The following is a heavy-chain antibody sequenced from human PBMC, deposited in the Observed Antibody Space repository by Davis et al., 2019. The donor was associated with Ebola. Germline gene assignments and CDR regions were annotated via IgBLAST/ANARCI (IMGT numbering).Heavy chain of an antibody. CDR2: ISAYNGNT. CDR1: GYTFSAYG. V-gene: IGHV1-18*01. D-gene: IGHD3-3*01. J-gene: IGHJ6*04. CDR3: AKSGLSFGVVKYHYGMDV. Sequence: AASVKVSCKASGYTFSAYGVSWVRQAPGQGLEWMGWISAYNGNTNTAQKFRGRLTMTTDTSTNTASMELRSLRSEDTAVYYCAKSGLSFGVVKYHYGMDVWGKGTTVTVSS.